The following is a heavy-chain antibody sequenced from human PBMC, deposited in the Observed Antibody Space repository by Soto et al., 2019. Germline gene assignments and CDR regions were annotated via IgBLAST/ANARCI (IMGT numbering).Heavy chain of an antibody. J-gene: IGHJ4*02. D-gene: IGHD1-1*01. CDR3: TTDPHSTGTKY. CDR2: IKSKTDGGTT. Sequence: PGGSLRLSCAASGFSFSDAWMTWVRQAPGAGLEWVGHIKSKTDGGTTDYAAPVKGRFTISRDASKTTVYLQMNSLRTEDTAVYYCTTDPHSTGTKYWGQGTLVTVS. V-gene: IGHV3-15*01. CDR1: GFSFSDAW.